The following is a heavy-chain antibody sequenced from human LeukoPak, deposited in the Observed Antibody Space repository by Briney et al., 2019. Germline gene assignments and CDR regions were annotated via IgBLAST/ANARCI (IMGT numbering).Heavy chain of an antibody. Sequence: GGSLRLSCAASGFTFSSYGMHWVRQAPGKGLEWVAVISYDGSNKYYADSVKGRFTISRDNSKNTLYLQMNSLRAEDTAVYYCAKDRDGGNYYFDYWGQGTLVTVSS. V-gene: IGHV3-30*18. CDR3: AKDRDGGNYYFDY. D-gene: IGHD4-23*01. CDR2: ISYDGSNK. J-gene: IGHJ4*02. CDR1: GFTFSSYG.